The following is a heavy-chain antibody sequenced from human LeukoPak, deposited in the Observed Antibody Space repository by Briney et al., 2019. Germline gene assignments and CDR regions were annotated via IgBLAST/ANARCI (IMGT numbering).Heavy chain of an antibody. J-gene: IGHJ4*02. Sequence: TSETLSLTCTVSGGSISSYYWSWIRQPPGKGLEWIGYIYYSGSTNYNPSLKSRVTISVDTSKNQFSLKLSSVTAADTAVYYCARHRIAAAAFDYWGQGTLVTVSS. V-gene: IGHV4-59*08. CDR3: ARHRIAAAAFDY. D-gene: IGHD6-13*01. CDR1: GGSISSYY. CDR2: IYYSGST.